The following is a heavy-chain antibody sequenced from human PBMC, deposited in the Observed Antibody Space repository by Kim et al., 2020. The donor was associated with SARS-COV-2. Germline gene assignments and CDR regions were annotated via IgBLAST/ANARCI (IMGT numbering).Heavy chain of an antibody. V-gene: IGHV1-24*01. Sequence: ASVKVSCKVSGYTLTELSMHWVRQAPGKGLEWMGGFDPEDGETIYAQKFLGRVTMTEDTSTDTAYMELSSLRSEDTAVYYCATGTPLKDIVVVPAAMLYYYGMDVWGQGTTVTVSS. CDR3: ATGTPLKDIVVVPAAMLYYYGMDV. CDR2: FDPEDGET. CDR1: GYTLTELS. D-gene: IGHD2-2*01. J-gene: IGHJ6*02.